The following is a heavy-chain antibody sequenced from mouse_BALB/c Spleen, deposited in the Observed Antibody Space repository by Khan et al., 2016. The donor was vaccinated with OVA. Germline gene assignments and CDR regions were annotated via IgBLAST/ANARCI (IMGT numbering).Heavy chain of an antibody. J-gene: IGHJ3*01. CDR1: GFTFSTYA. D-gene: IGHD1-1*01. CDR3: ARHNYGPFAY. V-gene: IGHV5-9-3*01. Sequence: EVELVESGGDLVKPGGSLKLSCSASGFTFSTYAMSWVRQTPEKRLEWVATISSGGDYIYYPDIVKGRFTISRDNAKNTLYLQMSSLRSEDTAMYYCARHNYGPFAYWGQGTLVTVSA. CDR2: ISSGGDYI.